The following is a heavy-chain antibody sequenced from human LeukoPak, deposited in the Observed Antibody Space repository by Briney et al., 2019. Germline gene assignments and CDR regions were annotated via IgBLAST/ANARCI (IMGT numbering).Heavy chain of an antibody. CDR1: GFTFSSYG. CDR3: ARDRESVGGRIVVVPAAIDY. CDR2: IWYDGSNK. D-gene: IGHD2-2*01. J-gene: IGHJ4*02. V-gene: IGHV3-33*01. Sequence: GRSLRLSCAASGFTFSSYGMHWVRQAPGKGLEWVAVIWYDGSNKYYADSVKGRFTISRDNSKNTLYLQMNSLRAEDTAVYYCARDRESVGGRIVVVPAAIDYWGQGTLVTVSS.